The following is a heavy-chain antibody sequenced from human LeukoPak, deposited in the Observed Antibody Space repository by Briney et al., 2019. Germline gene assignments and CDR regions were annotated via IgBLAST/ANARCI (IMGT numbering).Heavy chain of an antibody. Sequence: GGSLRLSCAASGFTFSGSAMHWVRQASGKGLEWVGRIRSKANSYATAYAASVKGRFTISRDDSKNTAYLQMNSLRAEDTAVYYCATSEYGSGSWVNYWGQGTLVTVSS. CDR1: GFTFSGSA. V-gene: IGHV3-73*01. CDR3: ATSEYGSGSWVNY. D-gene: IGHD3-10*01. CDR2: IRSKANSYAT. J-gene: IGHJ4*02.